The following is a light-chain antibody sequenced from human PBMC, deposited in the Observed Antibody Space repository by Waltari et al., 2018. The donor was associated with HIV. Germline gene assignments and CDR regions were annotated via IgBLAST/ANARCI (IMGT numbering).Light chain of an antibody. CDR1: SSDIGSYHI. V-gene: IGLV2-23*02. CDR3: CSYASDRSVL. J-gene: IGLJ2*01. Sequence: QSALTQPAYVSGSPGQSITFSCTGTSSDIGSYHIVPWFQQHPGKAPKLMIYEVSKRPSGVSYRFSGSKSGNTASLTISGLQAEDEADYYCCSYASDRSVLFGGGTKLTVL. CDR2: EVS.